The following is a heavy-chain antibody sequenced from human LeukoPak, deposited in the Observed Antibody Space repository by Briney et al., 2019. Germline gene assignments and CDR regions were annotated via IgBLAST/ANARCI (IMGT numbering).Heavy chain of an antibody. CDR3: ARPTAGDIAAATLPQDAYFDY. V-gene: IGHV5-51*01. CDR2: IYPGDSDT. J-gene: IGHJ4*02. Sequence: GEPLKISCKGSGYSFTSYWIGWVRQMPGKGLEWMGIIYPGDSDTRYSPSFQGQVTISADKSISTAYLQWSSLKASDTAMYYCARPTAGDIAAATLPQDAYFDYWGQGTLVTVSS. D-gene: IGHD6-13*01. CDR1: GYSFTSYW.